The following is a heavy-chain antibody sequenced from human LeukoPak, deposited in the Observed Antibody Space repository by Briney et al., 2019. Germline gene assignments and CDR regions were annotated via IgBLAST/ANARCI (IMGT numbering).Heavy chain of an antibody. D-gene: IGHD1-26*01. CDR3: AKAGRLSTIHYTIVGASPDY. CDR1: GFTFSTYA. Sequence: PGRSLRLSCAASGFTFSTYAMHWVRQAPGKGPEWVAVISYDGSNKYYADSVKGRFTISRDNSKNTLYLQMNSLRAEDTAVYYCAKAGRLSTIHYTIVGASPDYWGQGTLVTVSS. CDR2: ISYDGSNK. V-gene: IGHV3-30-3*01. J-gene: IGHJ4*02.